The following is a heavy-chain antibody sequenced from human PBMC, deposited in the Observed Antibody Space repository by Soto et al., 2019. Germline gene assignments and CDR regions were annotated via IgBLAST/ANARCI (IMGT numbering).Heavy chain of an antibody. V-gene: IGHV1-3*01. CDR2: INAGNGNT. CDR1: GYTFTSYA. Sequence: ASVKVSCKASGYTFTSYAMHWVRQAPGQRLEWMGWINAGNGNTKYSQKFQGRVTITRDTSASTAYMELSSLRSEDTAVYYCAIVNAGALWFGELLDDAFDIWGQGTMVTVSS. CDR3: AIVNAGALWFGELLDDAFDI. J-gene: IGHJ3*02. D-gene: IGHD3-10*01.